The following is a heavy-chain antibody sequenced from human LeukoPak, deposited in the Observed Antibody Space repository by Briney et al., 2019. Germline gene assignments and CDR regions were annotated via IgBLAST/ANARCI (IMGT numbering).Heavy chain of an antibody. CDR1: GGSFSGYY. J-gene: IGHJ5*02. CDR3: ARGQAMVTRWFDP. CDR2: INHSGST. D-gene: IGHD5-18*01. Sequence: SETLSLTCAVYGGSFSGYYWCWIRQPPGKGLEWIGEINHSGSTNYNPSLKSRVTISVDTSKNQFSLKLSSVTAADTAVYYCARGQAMVTRWFDPWGQGTLVTVSS. V-gene: IGHV4-34*01.